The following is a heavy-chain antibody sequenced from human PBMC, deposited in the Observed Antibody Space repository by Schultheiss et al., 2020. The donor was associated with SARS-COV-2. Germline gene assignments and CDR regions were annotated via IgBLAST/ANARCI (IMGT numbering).Heavy chain of an antibody. Sequence: GGSLRLSCAASGFTFSSYGMHWVRQAPGKGLEWVAVIWYDGSNKYYADSVKGRFTISRDNSKNTLYLQMNSLRAEDTAVYYCARDRYGSGSFIWQYWGQGTLVTVSS. J-gene: IGHJ4*02. V-gene: IGHV3-33*01. CDR3: ARDRYGSGSFIWQY. CDR1: GFTFSSYG. CDR2: IWYDGSNK. D-gene: IGHD3-10*01.